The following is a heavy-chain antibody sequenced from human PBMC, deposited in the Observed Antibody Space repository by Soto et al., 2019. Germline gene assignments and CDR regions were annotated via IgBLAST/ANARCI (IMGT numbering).Heavy chain of an antibody. CDR1: GFIFRNYA. D-gene: IGHD3-10*01. J-gene: IGHJ4*02. V-gene: IGHV3-23*01. CDR2: ISGSGTNT. CDR3: AKEGDDYGSGTSFYFDY. Sequence: EVQLLESGGGLVQPGGSLRLSCAASGFIFRNYAMSWVRQAPGKGLELVSAISGSGTNTYYADSVRGRFTSSRDSSKNTLYLRMDSLRAEDTAGYYCAKEGDDYGSGTSFYFDYWGQGILVTVSA.